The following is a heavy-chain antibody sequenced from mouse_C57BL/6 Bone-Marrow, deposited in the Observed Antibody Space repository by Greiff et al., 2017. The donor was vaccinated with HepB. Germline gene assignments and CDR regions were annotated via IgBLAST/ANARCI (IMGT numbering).Heavy chain of an antibody. V-gene: IGHV5-2*01. CDR3: ARHAPDGCFAY. D-gene: IGHD2-3*01. J-gene: IGHJ3*01. Sequence: EVQLVESGGGLVQPGESLKLSCESNEYEFPSHDMSWVRKTPEKRLELVAAIHSDGGSTYYPDTMERRFIIARDNTKKPLYLQMSSLRSEDTALYDCARHAPDGCFAYWGQGTLVTVSA. CDR1: EYEFPSHD. CDR2: IHSDGGST.